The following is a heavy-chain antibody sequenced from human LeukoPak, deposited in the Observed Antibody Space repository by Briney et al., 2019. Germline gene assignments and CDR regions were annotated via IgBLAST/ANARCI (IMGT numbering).Heavy chain of an antibody. Sequence: GGSLRLSCAASGFTFSSYSMNWVRQAPGKGLEWVSSISSSSSYIYYADSVKGRFTISRDNAKNSLYLQMNSLRAEDTAVYYCATMVRGVINPLDYWGQGTLVTVSS. J-gene: IGHJ4*02. D-gene: IGHD3-10*01. CDR2: ISSSSSYI. CDR1: GFTFSSYS. V-gene: IGHV3-21*01. CDR3: ATMVRGVINPLDY.